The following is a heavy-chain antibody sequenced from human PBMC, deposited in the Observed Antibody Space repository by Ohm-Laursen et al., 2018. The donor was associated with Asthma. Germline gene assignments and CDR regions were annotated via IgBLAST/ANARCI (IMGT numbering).Heavy chain of an antibody. V-gene: IGHV3-30-3*01. CDR3: ARDVMEWYLPAFDF. CDR1: GFTFRSYA. CDR2: GGSYYDGGLK. J-gene: IGHJ4*02. Sequence: SLRLSCTASGFTFRSYAMHWVRQAPGKGLEWVSVGGSYYDGGLKYYADSVNGRFTVSRDDSKNTLYLQMNSLRPDDTAVYYCARDVMEWYLPAFDFWGQGTLVTVSS. D-gene: IGHD3-3*01.